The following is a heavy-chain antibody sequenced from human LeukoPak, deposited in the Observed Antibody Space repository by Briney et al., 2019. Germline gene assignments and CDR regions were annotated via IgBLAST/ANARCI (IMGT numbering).Heavy chain of an antibody. CDR2: TSYDGSNK. Sequence: GGSLRLSCAASGFTFSRYAMHWVRQAPGMGLEWVAVTSYDGSNKDYADSVKGRFTISRDNSNNTLYLQMNSLRAEDTAVYYCARGVKGTAGPADDYWGQGTLVTVSS. V-gene: IGHV3-30*14. J-gene: IGHJ4*02. CDR3: ARGVKGTAGPADDY. D-gene: IGHD6-13*01. CDR1: GFTFSRYA.